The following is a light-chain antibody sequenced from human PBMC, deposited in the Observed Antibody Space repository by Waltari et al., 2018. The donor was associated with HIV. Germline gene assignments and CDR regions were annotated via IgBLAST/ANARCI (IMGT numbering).Light chain of an antibody. CDR1: QSVSSN. CDR2: GAS. CDR3: QQYNNWPPLT. Sequence: EIVMTQSPATLSVSPGERATLSCRANQSVSSNLAWYQQKPGLAPRLLIYGASTRATGIPARFSGSGSGTEFTLTISSLQSEDFAVYYCQQYNNWPPLTFGGGTKVEIK. V-gene: IGKV3-15*01. J-gene: IGKJ4*01.